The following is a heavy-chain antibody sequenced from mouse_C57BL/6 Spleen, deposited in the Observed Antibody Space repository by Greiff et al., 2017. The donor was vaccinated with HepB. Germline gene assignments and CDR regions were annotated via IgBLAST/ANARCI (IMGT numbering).Heavy chain of an antibody. V-gene: IGHV5-6*01. D-gene: IGHD2-5*01. Sequence: EVQVVESGGDLVKPGGSLKLSCAASGFTFSSYGMSWVRQTPDKRLEWVATISSGGSYTYYPDSVKGRFTISRDNAKNTLYLQMSSLKSEDTAMYYCASLYYSNRRGGYWGQGTTLTVSS. CDR1: GFTFSSYG. CDR2: ISSGGSYT. J-gene: IGHJ2*01. CDR3: ASLYYSNRRGGY.